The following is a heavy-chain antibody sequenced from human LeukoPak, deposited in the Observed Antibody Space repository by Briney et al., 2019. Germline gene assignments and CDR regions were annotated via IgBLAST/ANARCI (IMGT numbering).Heavy chain of an antibody. Sequence: PSETLSLTCTVSGGSISSHYWSWIRQPPGKGLEWIGYIYYSGSTNYNPSLKSRVTISVGTSKNQFSLKLSSVTAADTAVYYCARSPGSYYDFWSGSEYYYYMDVWGKGTTVTVSS. CDR3: ARSPGSYYDFWSGSEYYYYMDV. CDR2: IYYSGST. J-gene: IGHJ6*03. D-gene: IGHD3-3*01. V-gene: IGHV4-59*11. CDR1: GGSISSHY.